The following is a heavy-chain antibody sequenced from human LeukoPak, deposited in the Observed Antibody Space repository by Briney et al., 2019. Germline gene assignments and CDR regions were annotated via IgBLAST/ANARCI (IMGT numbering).Heavy chain of an antibody. D-gene: IGHD3-10*01. J-gene: IGHJ6*03. Sequence: PGGSLRLSCAASGFTFSSYGMHWVRQAPGKGLERVSTISGSGSSTYYADSVKGRFTISRDNSKNTLYLQMNSLRAEDTAVYYCAKGWRFGANYYMDVWGKGITVTISS. V-gene: IGHV3-23*01. CDR3: AKGWRFGANYYMDV. CDR2: ISGSGSST. CDR1: GFTFSSYG.